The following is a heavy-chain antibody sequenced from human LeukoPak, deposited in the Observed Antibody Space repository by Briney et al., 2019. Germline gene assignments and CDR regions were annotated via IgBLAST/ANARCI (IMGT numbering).Heavy chain of an antibody. CDR1: GFTFSSYS. V-gene: IGHV3-21*01. CDR2: ISSSSSYI. D-gene: IGHD3-22*01. J-gene: IGHJ3*02. Sequence: GGSLRLSCAASGFTFSSYSMNWVRQAPGKGLEWVSSISSSSSYIYYADSVKGRFTISRDNAKNSLYLQVNSLRAEDTAVHYCARVAGLSNYYDSSGYAFDIWGQGTMVTVSS. CDR3: ARVAGLSNYYDSSGYAFDI.